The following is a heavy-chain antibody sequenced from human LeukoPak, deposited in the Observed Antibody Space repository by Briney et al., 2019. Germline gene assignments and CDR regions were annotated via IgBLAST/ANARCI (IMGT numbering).Heavy chain of an antibody. CDR2: INHSGST. V-gene: IGHV4-34*01. Sequence: SETLSLTCTVSGGSISSYYWSWIRQPPGKGLEWIGEINHSGSTNYNPSLKSRVTISVDTSKNQFSLKLSSVTAADTAVYYCALALYYYDSSGPDAFDIWGQGTMVTVSS. J-gene: IGHJ3*02. CDR3: ALALYYYDSSGPDAFDI. CDR1: GGSISSYY. D-gene: IGHD3-22*01.